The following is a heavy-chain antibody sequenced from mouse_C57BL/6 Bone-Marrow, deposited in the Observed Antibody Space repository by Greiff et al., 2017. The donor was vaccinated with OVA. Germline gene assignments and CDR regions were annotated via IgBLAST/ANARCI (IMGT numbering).Heavy chain of an antibody. D-gene: IGHD1-1*01. J-gene: IGHJ4*01. CDR1: GYTFTDYN. CDR3: ARDPITTVVASFYAMDY. Sequence: EVQLQQSGAELVRPGASVKMSCKASGYTFTDYNMHWVKQSHGKSLEWIGYINPNNGGTSYNQKFKGKATLTVNKSSSTAYMELRSLTSEDSAVYYCARDPITTVVASFYAMDYWGQGTSVTVSS. CDR2: INPNNGGT. V-gene: IGHV1-22*01.